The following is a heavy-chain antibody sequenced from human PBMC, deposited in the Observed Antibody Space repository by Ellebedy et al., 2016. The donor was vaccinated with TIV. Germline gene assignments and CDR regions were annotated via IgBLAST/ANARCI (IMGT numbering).Heavy chain of an antibody. CDR1: GYTFTSYA. CDR3: ARELGNGLDY. Sequence: SVKVSXKASGYTFTSYAMHWVRQAPGQGLEWMGRIIPIFGTANYAQKFQGRVTITADESTSTAYMELSSLRSEDTAVYYCARELGNGLDYWGQGTLVTVSS. J-gene: IGHJ4*02. V-gene: IGHV1-69*13. D-gene: IGHD1-1*01. CDR2: IIPIFGTA.